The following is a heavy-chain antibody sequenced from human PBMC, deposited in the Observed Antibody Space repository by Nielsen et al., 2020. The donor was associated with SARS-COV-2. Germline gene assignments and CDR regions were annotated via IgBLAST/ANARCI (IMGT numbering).Heavy chain of an antibody. CDR2: MNPNSGNT. J-gene: IGHJ6*03. CDR1: GYTFTSNG. Sequence: ASVKVSCKASGYTFTSNGITWVRQAPGQGLEWMGWMNPNSGNTGYAQKFQGRVTMTRNTSISTAYMELSSLRSEDTAVYYCARERRGYYYYYYMDVWGKGTTVTVSS. V-gene: IGHV1-8*02. D-gene: IGHD5-24*01. CDR3: ARERRGYYYYYYMDV.